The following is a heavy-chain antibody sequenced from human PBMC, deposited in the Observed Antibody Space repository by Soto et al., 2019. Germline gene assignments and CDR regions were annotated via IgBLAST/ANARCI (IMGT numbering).Heavy chain of an antibody. D-gene: IGHD6-6*01. CDR1: GFTFSSYA. CDR3: ARYSGSVAASP. J-gene: IGHJ4*02. CDR2: IGTNGDT. V-gene: IGHV3-23*01. Sequence: PGGSLRLSCAASGFTFSSYAMDWVRQAPGKGLEWVSAIGTNGDTYYADAVKGRFTISRDNLKTTLYLQMNSLRAEDTALYYCARYSGSVAASPWGQGTLVTVSS.